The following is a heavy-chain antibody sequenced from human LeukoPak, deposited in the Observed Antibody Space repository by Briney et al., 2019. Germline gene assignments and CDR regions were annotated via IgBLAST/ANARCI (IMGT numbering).Heavy chain of an antibody. CDR2: ISSSSSYI. V-gene: IGHV3-21*01. Sequence: PGGSLRLSCAASGFTFSSYAMSWVRQAPGKGLEWVSSISSSSSYIYYADSVKGRFTISRDNAKNSLYLQMNSLRAEDTAVYYCARDYYDSSGYLERPDAFDIWGQGTMVTVSS. CDR1: GFTFSSYA. CDR3: ARDYYDSSGYLERPDAFDI. D-gene: IGHD3-22*01. J-gene: IGHJ3*02.